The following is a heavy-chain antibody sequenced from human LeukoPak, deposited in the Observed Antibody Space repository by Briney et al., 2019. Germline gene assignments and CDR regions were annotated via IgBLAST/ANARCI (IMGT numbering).Heavy chain of an antibody. Sequence: GGFLRLSCAASGFTFSSYEMNWVRQAPGKGLEWVSYISSSGSTIYYADSVKGRFTISRDDAKNSLYLQMNSLRAEDTAVYYCARYSRPEYSSSSYAFDIWGQGTMVTVSS. CDR2: ISSSGSTI. V-gene: IGHV3-48*03. J-gene: IGHJ3*02. D-gene: IGHD6-6*01. CDR3: ARYSRPEYSSSSYAFDI. CDR1: GFTFSSYE.